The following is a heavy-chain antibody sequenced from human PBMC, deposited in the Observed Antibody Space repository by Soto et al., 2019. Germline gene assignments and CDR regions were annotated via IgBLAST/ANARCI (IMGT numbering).Heavy chain of an antibody. V-gene: IGHV1-3*01. CDR3: ASPSYGSGNYY. D-gene: IGHD3-10*01. Sequence: QVQLVQSGAEVKKPGASVKVSCKASGYTFSNYALHWVRQAPGQRLEWMGWINADNGNTKYSQKFQGRVTFTRDTSASTAYMDLSSLRSDDTAVYYCASPSYGSGNYYWGQGTLVTVSS. CDR1: GYTFSNYA. J-gene: IGHJ4*02. CDR2: INADNGNT.